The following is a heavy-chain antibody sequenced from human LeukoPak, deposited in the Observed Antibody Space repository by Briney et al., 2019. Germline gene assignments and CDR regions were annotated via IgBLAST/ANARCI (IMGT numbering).Heavy chain of an antibody. J-gene: IGHJ4*02. Sequence: ASVKVSFKASGYTFTDYYMHWVRQAPGQGLEWMGWINPKSGGTNYAQKFQGRVTMTRDTSISTAYMELSRLRSDDTAVYYCARDRMATIGGYYFDYWGQGTLVTVSS. D-gene: IGHD5-24*01. CDR1: GYTFTDYY. V-gene: IGHV1-2*02. CDR2: INPKSGGT. CDR3: ARDRMATIGGYYFDY.